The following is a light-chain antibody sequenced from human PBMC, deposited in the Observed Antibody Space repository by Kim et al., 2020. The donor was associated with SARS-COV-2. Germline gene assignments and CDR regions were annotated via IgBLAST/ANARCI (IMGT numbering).Light chain of an antibody. Sequence: SYELTQPPSVSVSPGQTASITCSGDQLGDKYVCWYQQRPGQSPVLVIYQDKNRPSGIPERFSGSNSGNTATLTISGTQAMDEADYYCQAWYTTVVFGGGT. CDR2: QDK. CDR1: QLGDKY. CDR3: QAWYTTVV. J-gene: IGLJ2*01. V-gene: IGLV3-1*01.